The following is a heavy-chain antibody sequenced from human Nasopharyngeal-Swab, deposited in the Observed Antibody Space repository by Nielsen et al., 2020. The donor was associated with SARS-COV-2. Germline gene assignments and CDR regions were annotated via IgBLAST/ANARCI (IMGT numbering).Heavy chain of an antibody. D-gene: IGHD2-2*01. V-gene: IGHV1-8*03. CDR2: MNPNSGNT. CDR3: ARVYCSSTSCFYGMDV. CDR1: GYIFTSYD. Sequence: ASLKVSCKASGYIFTSYDINWVRQATGQGLEWMGWMNPNSGNTGYAQKFQGRVTITRNTSISTAYMELSSLRSEDTAVYYCARVYCSSTSCFYGMDVWGQGTTVTVSS. J-gene: IGHJ6*02.